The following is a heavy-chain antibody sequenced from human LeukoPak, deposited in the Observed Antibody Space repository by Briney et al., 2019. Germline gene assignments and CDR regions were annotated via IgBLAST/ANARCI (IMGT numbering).Heavy chain of an antibody. CDR3: ARGIDWLPNYYYYYYMDV. Sequence: SETLSLTCTVSGGSISSYYWSWIRQPPGKGLEWIGYIYYSGSTNYNPSLKSRVTISVDTSKNQFSLKLSSVTAADTAVYYCARGIDWLPNYYYYYYMDVWGKGTTVTVSS. J-gene: IGHJ6*03. V-gene: IGHV4-59*01. CDR1: GGSISSYY. CDR2: IYYSGST. D-gene: IGHD3-9*01.